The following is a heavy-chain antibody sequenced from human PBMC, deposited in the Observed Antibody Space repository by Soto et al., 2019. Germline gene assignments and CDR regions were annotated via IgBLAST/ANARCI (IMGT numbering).Heavy chain of an antibody. V-gene: IGHV3-30*18. J-gene: IGHJ5*01. CDR2: VSFDGSHK. Sequence: QVQLVQSGGGVVQPGGSLRLSCAASGFTFSSYAIHWVRQAPGKGLEWVADVSFDGSHKTYAVPVRGRFTISRDNSKKTIYLQINSLRAEDTALYYCAKLGDAVSGYFDFWGQGTQVAVSS. CDR3: AKLGDAVSGYFDF. CDR1: GFTFSSYA. D-gene: IGHD3-3*01.